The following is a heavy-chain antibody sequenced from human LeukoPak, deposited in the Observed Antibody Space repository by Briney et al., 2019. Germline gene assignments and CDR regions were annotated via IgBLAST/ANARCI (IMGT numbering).Heavy chain of an antibody. J-gene: IGHJ6*02. D-gene: IGHD3-10*01. CDR3: AREVEYYYGSGSHYYYYGLDV. V-gene: IGHV1-18*01. CDR1: GYTFTSYG. CDR2: ISAYNGNT. Sequence: ASVKVSCKASGYTFTSYGISWVRQAPGQGLEWMGWISAYNGNTNYVQKLQGRVTMTTDTSTSTAYMELRSLRSDDTAVYYCAREVEYYYGSGSHYYYYGLDVWGQGTTVTVSS.